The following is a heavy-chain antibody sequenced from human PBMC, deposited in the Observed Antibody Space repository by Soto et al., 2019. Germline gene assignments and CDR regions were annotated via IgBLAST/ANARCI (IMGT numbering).Heavy chain of an antibody. V-gene: IGHV3-11*04. CDR3: ARGMGHDYGDYNNFDY. CDR2: LSRSGNTI. Sequence: QVQLVESGGGLVQPGGSLRLSCAASGFTFGDYEMSWIRQAAGKGPEWVSFLSRSGNTIYYADSVKGRFSISRDNSKNTLYLQMDRLRPEDTTVYYCARGMGHDYGDYNNFDYWGQGTLVTVSS. CDR1: GFTFGDYE. J-gene: IGHJ4*02. D-gene: IGHD4-17*01.